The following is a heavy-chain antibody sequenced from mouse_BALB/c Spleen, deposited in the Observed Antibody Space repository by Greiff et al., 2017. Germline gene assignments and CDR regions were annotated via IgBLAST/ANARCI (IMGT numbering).Heavy chain of an antibody. J-gene: IGHJ1*01. CDR1: GYTFTSYW. D-gene: IGHD2-12*01. CDR2: IDPSDSYT. V-gene: IGHV1-69*02. CDR3: ARGGRRYFDV. Sequence: QVQLQQPGAELVKPGASVKLSCKASGYTFTSYWMHWVKQRPGQGLEWIEEIDPSDSYTNYNQKFKGKATLTVDKSSSTAYMQLSSLTSEDSAVYYCARGGRRYFDVWGAGTTVTVSS.